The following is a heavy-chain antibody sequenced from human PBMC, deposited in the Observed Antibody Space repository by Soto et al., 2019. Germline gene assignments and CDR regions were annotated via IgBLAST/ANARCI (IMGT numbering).Heavy chain of an antibody. CDR2: INHSGST. J-gene: IGHJ4*02. CDR3: ARARDIVVVPAADKYYFDY. CDR1: GGSFSGYY. Sequence: QVQLQQWGAGLLKPSETLSLTCAVYGGSFSGYYWSWIRQPPGKGLEWIGEINHSGSTNYNPSLKSRVTISVDTSKNQFSLKLSSVNAADTAVYYCARARDIVVVPAADKYYFDYWGQGTLVTVSS. V-gene: IGHV4-34*01. D-gene: IGHD2-2*01.